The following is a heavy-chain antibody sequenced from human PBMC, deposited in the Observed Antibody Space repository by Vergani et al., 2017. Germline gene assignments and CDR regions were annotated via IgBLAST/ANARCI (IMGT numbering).Heavy chain of an antibody. Sequence: EVQLVESGGGLVQPGGSLRLSCAASGFTFSSYEMNWVRQAPGKGLEWVSYISCSGSTIYYADSVKGRITISRDNAKNSLYLQMNSLRAADTAVYYWARAEGSGYDFYYYYYYGMDVWGQGTTVTVSS. D-gene: IGHD5-12*01. CDR1: GFTFSSYE. CDR3: ARAEGSGYDFYYYYYYGMDV. V-gene: IGHV3-48*03. J-gene: IGHJ6*02. CDR2: ISCSGSTI.